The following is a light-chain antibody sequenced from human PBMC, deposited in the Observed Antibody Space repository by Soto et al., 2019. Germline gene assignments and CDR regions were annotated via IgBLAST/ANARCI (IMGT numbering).Light chain of an antibody. J-gene: IGKJ1*01. CDR1: QSVSSNY. V-gene: IGKV3-20*01. Sequence: ESVLTQSPGTLSLSPGERATLSCRASQSVSSNYLAWYQQKPGQAPRLLIYGASTRATGIPDRFSGSGSGTDFTLTISSLEFGDSAVYYCQQYGSSPTWTFGQGTKVDIK. CDR3: QQYGSSPTWT. CDR2: GAS.